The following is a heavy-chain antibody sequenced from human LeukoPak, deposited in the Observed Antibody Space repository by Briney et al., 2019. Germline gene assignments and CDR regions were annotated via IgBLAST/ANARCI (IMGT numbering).Heavy chain of an antibody. CDR2: INPGGDNT. CDR3: ARIRDGYNDAYDI. J-gene: IGHJ3*02. Sequence: ASVKVSCKASGYTFTKSYIHWVRQAPGQRLEWMGLINPGGDNTNYAQNFQGRVTMTSDTSARTVYMELSSLRSEDTAIYYCARIRDGYNDAYDIWGQGTVVTVPS. CDR1: GYTFTKSY. D-gene: IGHD5-24*01. V-gene: IGHV1-46*01.